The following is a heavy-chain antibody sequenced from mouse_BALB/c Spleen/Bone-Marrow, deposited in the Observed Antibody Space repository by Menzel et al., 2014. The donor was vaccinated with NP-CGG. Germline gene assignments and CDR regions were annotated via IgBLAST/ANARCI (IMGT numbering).Heavy chain of an antibody. CDR1: GFTFSSFG. CDR2: ISSGSSTI. J-gene: IGHJ3*01. CDR3: ARGGNFAWFAY. Sequence: EVQGVESGGGLVQPGGSRKLSCAASGFTFSSFGMHWVRQAPEKRLEWVAYISSGSSTIYYADTVKGRFTISRDNPENTLFLQMTSLRSEDTAMYYCARGGNFAWFAYWGQGTLVTVSA. V-gene: IGHV5-17*02. D-gene: IGHD2-1*01.